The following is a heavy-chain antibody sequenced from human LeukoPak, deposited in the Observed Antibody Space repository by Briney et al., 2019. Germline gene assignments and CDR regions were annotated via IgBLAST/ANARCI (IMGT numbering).Heavy chain of an antibody. Sequence: SETLSLTCAVYGGSFTGYYWSWIRQPPGKGLEYIGEINHSGITNYNPSLMSRVTISVDTSKNQFSLKLRSVTAADTAVYYCGRVTGYMIEDYFDYWGQGTLVTVSS. J-gene: IGHJ4*02. CDR3: GRVTGYMIEDYFDY. CDR1: GGSFTGYY. CDR2: INHSGIT. D-gene: IGHD3-22*01. V-gene: IGHV4-34*01.